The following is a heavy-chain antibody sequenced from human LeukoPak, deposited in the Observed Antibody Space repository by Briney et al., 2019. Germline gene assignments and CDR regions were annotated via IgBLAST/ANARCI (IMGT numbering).Heavy chain of an antibody. V-gene: IGHV3-7*01. CDR2: IKQDVSQK. CDR1: GFTLSSYW. Sequence: SGGSLRLSCAAAGFTLSSYWMRWVRQAPGKGGGGVANIKQDVSQKYYVDSVNGRFTISSDNAKNSLYLQMNSLRAEDTAVYYCARESDGDYYMDVWGKGTTVTVSS. J-gene: IGHJ6*03. D-gene: IGHD4-17*01. CDR3: ARESDGDYYMDV.